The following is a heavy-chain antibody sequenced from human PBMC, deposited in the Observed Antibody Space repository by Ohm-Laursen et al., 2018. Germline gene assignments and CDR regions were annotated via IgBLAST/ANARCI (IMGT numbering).Heavy chain of an antibody. V-gene: IGHV1-18*01. CDR1: GYTFSSYG. Sequence: SVKVSCKTSGYTFSSYGITWVRQAPGQGLEWMGWISAYNGNTNYAQKLQGRVTMTTDTSTSTAYMELRSLRSDDTAVYYCARVNYYDSSGYYQHDYWGQGTLVTVSS. CDR3: ARVNYYDSSGYYQHDY. J-gene: IGHJ4*02. D-gene: IGHD3-22*01. CDR2: ISAYNGNT.